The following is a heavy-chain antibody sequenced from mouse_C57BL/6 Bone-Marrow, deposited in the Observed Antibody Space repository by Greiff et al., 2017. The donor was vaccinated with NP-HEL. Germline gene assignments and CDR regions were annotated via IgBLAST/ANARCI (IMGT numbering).Heavy chain of an antibody. D-gene: IGHD2-3*01. J-gene: IGHJ2*01. Sequence: SGAELARPGASVKLSCKASGYTFTSYGISWVKQRTGQGLEWIGEIYPRSGNTYYNEKFKGKATLTADKSSSTAYMELRSLTSEDSAVYFCARWLLTLYYFDYWGQGTTLTVSS. CDR1: GYTFTSYG. V-gene: IGHV1-81*01. CDR2: IYPRSGNT. CDR3: ARWLLTLYYFDY.